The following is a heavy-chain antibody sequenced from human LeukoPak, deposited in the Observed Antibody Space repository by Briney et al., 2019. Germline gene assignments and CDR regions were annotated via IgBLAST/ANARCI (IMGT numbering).Heavy chain of an antibody. CDR1: GGSFSGYY. D-gene: IGHD6-19*01. V-gene: IGHV4-34*01. CDR2: INHSGST. Sequence: SETLSLTCAVYGGSFSGYYWSWIRQPPGKGLEWIGEINHSGSTNYNPSLKSRVTISVDTSKNQFSLKLSSVTAADTAVYYCASGGYSSGWYRIKWFDPWGQGTLVTVSS. CDR3: ASGGYSSGWYRIKWFDP. J-gene: IGHJ5*02.